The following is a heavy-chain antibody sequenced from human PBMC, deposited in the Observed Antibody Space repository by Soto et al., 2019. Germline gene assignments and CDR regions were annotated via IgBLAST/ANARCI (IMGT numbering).Heavy chain of an antibody. Sequence: PSETLSLTCSVSGDSITARNYFWGWIRQPPGKGMECLGTTYYGGSTYYSPSLKGRVTISVDTSENDFSLKLTSVTAADTAVYHCARGKFYYNNDGYPSPFVDYWGKGTLVTVSS. CDR2: TYYGGST. CDR1: GDSITARNYF. V-gene: IGHV4-39*02. CDR3: ARGKFYYNNDGYPSPFVDY. D-gene: IGHD3-22*01. J-gene: IGHJ4*02.